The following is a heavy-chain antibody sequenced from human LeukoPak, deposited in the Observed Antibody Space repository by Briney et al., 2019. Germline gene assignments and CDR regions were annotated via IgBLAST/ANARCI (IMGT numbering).Heavy chain of an antibody. J-gene: IGHJ6*02. CDR1: GFTFSSDA. CDR2: ISGSGGST. D-gene: IGHD1-7*01. V-gene: IGHV3-23*01. CDR3: AKPRTTYDYDMDV. Sequence: PGGSLRLSCATSGFTFSSDAMNWVRQAPGKGLEWVSSISGSGGSTNNAESVKGRVTISRDNSRNTLYLQMNSLRADDTAVYYCAKPRTTYDYDMDVWGQGTTVTVSS.